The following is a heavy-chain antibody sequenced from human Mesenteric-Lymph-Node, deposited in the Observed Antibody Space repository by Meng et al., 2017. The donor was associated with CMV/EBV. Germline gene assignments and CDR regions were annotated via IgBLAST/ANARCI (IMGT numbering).Heavy chain of an antibody. Sequence: GGSLRLSCAASGFTFSNYWMTWVRQAPGKGLEWVASIKHDGTEKYFVHSVKGRFTISRDNAKNSLYVQMYSLRAEDTALYYCARDWGTGTECNGDCLSYWGQGTLVTVSS. V-gene: IGHV3-7*01. J-gene: IGHJ4*02. CDR3: ARDWGTGTECNGDCLSY. D-gene: IGHD2-21*01. CDR1: GFTFSNYW. CDR2: IKHDGTEK.